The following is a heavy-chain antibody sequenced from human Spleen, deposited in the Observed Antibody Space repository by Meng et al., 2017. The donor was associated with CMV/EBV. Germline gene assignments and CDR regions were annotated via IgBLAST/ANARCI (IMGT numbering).Heavy chain of an antibody. CDR3: AHRRRGWGYFDY. CDR2: IYWNDDK. CDR1: GFSLSTSGVG. D-gene: IGHD6-19*01. J-gene: IGHJ4*02. V-gene: IGHV2-5*01. Sequence: SGPTLVKPTQTLTLTCTFSGFSLSTSGVGVGWIRQPPGKALEWLALIYWNDDKRYSPSLKSRLTITKDTSKNQVVLTMTNMDPVDTATYYRAHRRRGWGYFDYWGQGTLVTVSS.